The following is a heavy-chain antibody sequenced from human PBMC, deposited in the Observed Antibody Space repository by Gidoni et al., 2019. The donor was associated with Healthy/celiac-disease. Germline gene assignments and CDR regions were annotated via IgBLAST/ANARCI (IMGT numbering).Heavy chain of an antibody. D-gene: IGHD4-17*01. V-gene: IGHV1-8*01. CDR1: GYTFPRYD. CDR2: RNPNRGNK. J-gene: IGHJ6*02. CDR3: ARGGTTVYYDYGMEV. Sequence: QVQLVQSGAEVTKPGASVTVSCKASGYTFPRYDINWVRQATGQGLEWMGWRNPNRGNKGYAQKFQGRGTMTRKTSISTAYRERSSLRSEETAVYYCARGGTTVYYDYGMEVWGQGTTGTVSS.